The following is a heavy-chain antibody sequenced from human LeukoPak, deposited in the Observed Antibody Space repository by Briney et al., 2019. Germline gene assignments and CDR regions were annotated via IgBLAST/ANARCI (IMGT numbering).Heavy chain of an antibody. CDR2: IIPILGIA. V-gene: IGHV1-69*04. J-gene: IGHJ6*02. D-gene: IGHD6-13*01. CDR3: ARESGYSPSIYGMDV. Sequence: SVKISCKASGDTFSSYAISWVRQAPGQGLEWMGRIIPILGIANYAQKFQGRVTITADKSTSTAYMELSSLRSEDTAVYYCARESGYSPSIYGMDVWGQGTTVIVSS. CDR1: GDTFSSYA.